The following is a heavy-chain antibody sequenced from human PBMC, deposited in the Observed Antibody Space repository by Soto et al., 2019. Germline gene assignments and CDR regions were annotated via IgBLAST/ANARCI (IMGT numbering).Heavy chain of an antibody. Sequence: SETLSLTCSVSGGSISNYYCNWIRQPAGKGLAWIGRIDTSGSTNYNPSLKSRATMSVDTSKNQFSLKLSSVTAADTAVYYCARGGHDFWNCPFDYWGQGTLVTVSS. V-gene: IGHV4-4*07. D-gene: IGHD3-3*01. CDR1: GGSISNYY. CDR2: IDTSGST. CDR3: ARGGHDFWNCPFDY. J-gene: IGHJ4*02.